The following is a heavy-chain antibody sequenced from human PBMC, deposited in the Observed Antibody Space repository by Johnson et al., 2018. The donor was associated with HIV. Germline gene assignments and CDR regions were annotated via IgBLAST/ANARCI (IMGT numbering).Heavy chain of an antibody. CDR3: ARQTTVVAGDAFDI. V-gene: IGHV3-13*01. Sequence: VQLVESGGGLVQPGGSLRLSCAASGFTFSSYDMHWVRQPTGKRLEWVSGIGTAGDTYYPGSVKGRFTISRENAKNSLYLQMNSLRAGDTAVYYCARQTTVVAGDAFDIWGQGTMVTVSS. CDR1: GFTFSSYD. J-gene: IGHJ3*02. CDR2: IGTAGDT. D-gene: IGHD4-23*01.